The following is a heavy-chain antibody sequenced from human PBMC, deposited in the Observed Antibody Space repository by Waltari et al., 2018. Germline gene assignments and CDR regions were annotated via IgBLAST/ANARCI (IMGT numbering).Heavy chain of an antibody. CDR1: GYTFTGYY. CDR2: INPKSGGT. CDR3: ARGAIAAAGTLDY. V-gene: IGHV1-2*02. D-gene: IGHD6-13*01. J-gene: IGHJ4*02. Sequence: QVQLVQSGAEVKKPGASVKVSCSASGYTFTGYYMHWVRQAPGQGLEWMGWINPKSGGTNYAQKFQGRVTMTRDTSISTAYMELSRLRSDDTAVYYCARGAIAAAGTLDYWGQGTLVTVSS.